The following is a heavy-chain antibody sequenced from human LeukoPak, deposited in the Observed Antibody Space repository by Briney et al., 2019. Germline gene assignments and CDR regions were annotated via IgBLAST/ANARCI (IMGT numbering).Heavy chain of an antibody. V-gene: IGHV1-69*04. D-gene: IGHD1-1*01. CDR2: IIPILGIA. CDR3: ATTGTTMGSDYYYGMDV. J-gene: IGHJ6*02. CDR1: GGPFSSYA. Sequence: SVKVSCKASGGPFSSYAISWVRQAPGQGLEWMGRIIPILGIANYAQKFQGRVTITADKSTSTAYMELSSLRSEDTAVYYCATTGTTMGSDYYYGMDVWGQGTTVTVSS.